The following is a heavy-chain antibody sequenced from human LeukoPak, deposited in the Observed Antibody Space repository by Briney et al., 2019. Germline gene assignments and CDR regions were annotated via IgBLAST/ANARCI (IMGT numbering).Heavy chain of an antibody. J-gene: IGHJ4*02. CDR3: ARVSGIAAAIDY. CDR1: GFVFRDFA. V-gene: IGHV3-21*01. CDR2: ISSSSSYI. Sequence: GGSLRLSCSASGFVFRDFAMTWLRQAPGKGLEWVSSISSSSSYIYYADSMKGRFTISRDNAKNSLYLQMNSLRAEDTAVYYCARVSGIAAAIDYWGQGTLVTVSS. D-gene: IGHD6-13*01.